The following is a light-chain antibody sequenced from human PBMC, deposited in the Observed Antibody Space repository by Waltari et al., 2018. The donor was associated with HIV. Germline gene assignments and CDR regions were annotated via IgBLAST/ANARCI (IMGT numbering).Light chain of an antibody. Sequence: QSALTQPRSVSGSPGQSVTISCTGTSSDVGAYTYVSWSQQHPGKAPNLMIYDVNKRPSGVPDRFSGSKSGNTASLTISGLQAEDEADYYCCSYAGSYTYVFGTGTKVTVL. J-gene: IGLJ1*01. V-gene: IGLV2-11*01. CDR2: DVN. CDR3: CSYAGSYTYV. CDR1: SSDVGAYTY.